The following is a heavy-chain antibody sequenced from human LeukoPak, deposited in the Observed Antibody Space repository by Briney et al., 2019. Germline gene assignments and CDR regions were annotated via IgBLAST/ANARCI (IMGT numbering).Heavy chain of an antibody. CDR3: ARETSLWFDP. J-gene: IGHJ5*02. CDR1: GGSISSSSYY. V-gene: IGHV4-61*02. CDR2: IYTSGST. Sequence: SETLSLTCTVSGGSISSSSYYWSWIRQPAGKGLEWIGRIYTSGSTNYNPSLKSRVTISVDTSKNQFSLNPSSVTAADTAVYYCARETSLWFDPWGQGTLVTVSS.